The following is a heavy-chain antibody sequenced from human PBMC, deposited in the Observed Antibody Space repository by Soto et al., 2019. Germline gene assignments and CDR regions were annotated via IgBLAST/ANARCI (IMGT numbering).Heavy chain of an antibody. D-gene: IGHD3-3*01. Sequence: GGSLRLSCAASGFTFSSYEMNWVRQAPGEGLEWVSYISSSGSTIYYADSVKGRFTISRDNAKNSLYLQMNSLRAEDTAVYYCASSGSENYDFWSGYYTGKGYYYGMDVWGQGTTVTVSS. J-gene: IGHJ6*02. CDR2: ISSSGSTI. V-gene: IGHV3-48*03. CDR1: GFTFSSYE. CDR3: ASSGSENYDFWSGYYTGKGYYYGMDV.